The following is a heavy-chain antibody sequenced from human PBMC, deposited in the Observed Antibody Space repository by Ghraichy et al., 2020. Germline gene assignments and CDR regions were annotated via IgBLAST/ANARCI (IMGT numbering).Heavy chain of an antibody. CDR1: GYTFTGYY. CDR2: INPNSGGT. D-gene: IGHD6-19*01. CDR3: ARDQVAGTGSWFDP. Sequence: ASVKVSCKASGYTFTGYYMHWVRQAPGQGLEWMGWINPNSGGTNYAQKFQGRVTMTRDTSISTAYMELSRLRSDDTAVYYCARDQVAGTGSWFDPWGQGTRVTVSS. J-gene: IGHJ5*02. V-gene: IGHV1-2*02.